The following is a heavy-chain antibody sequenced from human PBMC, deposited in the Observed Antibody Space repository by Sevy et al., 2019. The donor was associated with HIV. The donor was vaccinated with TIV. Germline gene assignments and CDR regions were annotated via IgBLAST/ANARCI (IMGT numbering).Heavy chain of an antibody. V-gene: IGHV3-53*01. CDR3: ARDRGIAVGSSRDETFDV. J-gene: IGHJ3*01. CDR1: GFIVSINY. CDR2: IYSGGST. Sequence: GGSLRPSCEASGFIVSINYMNWVRQAPGKGLEWVSVIYSGGSTYYADSVKGRFTISRDNSNNRVYLQMNSLRAEDTAVYYCARDRGIAVGSSRDETFDVWGQGTMVTVSS. D-gene: IGHD6-19*01.